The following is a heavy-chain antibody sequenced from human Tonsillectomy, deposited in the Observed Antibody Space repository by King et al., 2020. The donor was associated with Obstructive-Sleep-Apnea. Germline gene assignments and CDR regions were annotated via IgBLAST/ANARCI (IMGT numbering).Heavy chain of an antibody. CDR2: ISKGGSET. D-gene: IGHD6-6*01. V-gene: IGHV3-30*04. Sequence: VQLVESGGGVVQPGTSLRLSCAASGFTFTGHVMHWVRQAPGKGLEWVALISKGGSETYYADSVKGRFTISRDDSKSALYLQMNSLRDEDTAVYYCVGASGSSFPLSRVPDVWGQGTTVTVSS. CDR3: VGASGSSFPLSRVPDV. CDR1: GFTFTGHV. J-gene: IGHJ6*02.